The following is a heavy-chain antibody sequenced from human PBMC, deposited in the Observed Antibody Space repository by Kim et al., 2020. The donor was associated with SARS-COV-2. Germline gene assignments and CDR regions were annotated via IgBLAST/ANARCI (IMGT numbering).Heavy chain of an antibody. J-gene: IGHJ1*01. V-gene: IGHV3-23*03. D-gene: IGHD6-13*01. Sequence: TYYADDVKGRFTIPRDTSKNTLYLQMNSLRAEDTAVYYCAKGGAAGDFQHWGQGTLVTVSS. CDR2: T. CDR3: AKGGAAGDFQH.